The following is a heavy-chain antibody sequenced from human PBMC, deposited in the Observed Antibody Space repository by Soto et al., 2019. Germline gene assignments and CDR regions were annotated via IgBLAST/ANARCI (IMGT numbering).Heavy chain of an antibody. V-gene: IGHV4-39*01. J-gene: IGHJ5*02. Sequence: SETLSLTCSVSGGSISTSRSYWAWIRQPPGKGLEWLANIFYSGSTFYNPSLASRVSVSVDTSENEFSLKLRSVTAADTAVYYCARQPTTGDTDLWFDPWGLGTLVTVSS. CDR3: ARQPTTGDTDLWFDP. CDR1: GGSISTSRSY. CDR2: IFYSGST. D-gene: IGHD2-21*01.